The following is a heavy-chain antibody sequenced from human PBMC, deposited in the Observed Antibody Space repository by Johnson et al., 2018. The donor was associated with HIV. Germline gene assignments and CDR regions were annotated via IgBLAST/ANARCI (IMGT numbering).Heavy chain of an antibody. D-gene: IGHD3-22*01. CDR1: GFTFSSYP. V-gene: IGHV3-30-3*01. CDR3: AKAPLSGYEDAFDI. Sequence: QVQLVESAAGVVHPARSLRLSSAASGFTFSSYPMHWVRQAPGQGLEWVAVISYHGSNKYYADSVKGRFTISIDNSKNTLYLQMNSLRAEDTAVYYCAKAPLSGYEDAFDIWGQGTMVTVSS. CDR2: ISYHGSNK. J-gene: IGHJ3*02.